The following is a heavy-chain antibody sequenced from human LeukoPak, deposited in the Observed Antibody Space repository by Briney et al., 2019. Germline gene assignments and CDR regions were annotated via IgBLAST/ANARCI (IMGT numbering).Heavy chain of an antibody. CDR1: GFTFSSYA. D-gene: IGHD3-22*01. Sequence: GGSLRLSCAASGFTFSSYAMSWVRQAPGKGLEWVSTISGSGGNTYFADSVKGRFTISRDNSKNTLYLQMNSLRAEDTAVYYCAKTGGYVYYFDYWGQGTLFTVSS. CDR3: AKTGGYVYYFDY. V-gene: IGHV3-23*01. J-gene: IGHJ4*02. CDR2: ISGSGGNT.